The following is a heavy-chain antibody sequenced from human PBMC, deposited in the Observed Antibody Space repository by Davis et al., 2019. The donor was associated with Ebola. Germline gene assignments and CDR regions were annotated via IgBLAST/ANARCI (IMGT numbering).Heavy chain of an antibody. CDR2: ISSSSSYI. CDR3: ARLKYGDLDY. CDR1: GFTFSSYS. V-gene: IGHV3-21*04. J-gene: IGHJ4*02. Sequence: GESLKISCAASGFTFSSYSMNWVRQAPGKGLEWVSSISSSSSYIYYADSVKGRFTISRDNAKNSLYLQMNSLRAEDTAVYYCARLKYGDLDYWGQGTLVTVSS. D-gene: IGHD4-17*01.